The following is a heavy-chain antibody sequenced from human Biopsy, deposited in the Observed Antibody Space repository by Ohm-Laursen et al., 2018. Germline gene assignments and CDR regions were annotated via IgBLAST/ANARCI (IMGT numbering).Heavy chain of an antibody. CDR1: GDSINSSY. CDR3: ARRGSGGRSFDY. J-gene: IGHJ4*02. D-gene: IGHD2-15*01. Sequence: TLSLTCTVSGDSINSSYWSWIRQAPGKGLEWIGFISNSGNTNYNPSLKSRVTISADTSKNQFSLKLGSVTVADTAVFYCARRGSGGRSFDYWGQGTLVTVSS. CDR2: ISNSGNT. V-gene: IGHV4-59*08.